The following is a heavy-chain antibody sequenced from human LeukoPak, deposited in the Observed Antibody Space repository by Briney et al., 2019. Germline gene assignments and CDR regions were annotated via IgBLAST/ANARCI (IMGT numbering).Heavy chain of an antibody. CDR2: MRYDGSHK. D-gene: IGHD3-10*01. Sequence: GGSLRLSCAASGFTFSAYGMHWVRQAPGKGLEWVTFMRYDGSHKYYADSVKGRFTISRDNAKNSLYLQMNSLRAEDTAVYYCARGGGYGSGSHYYFDYWGQGTLVTVSS. J-gene: IGHJ4*02. CDR3: ARGGGYGSGSHYYFDY. V-gene: IGHV3-30*02. CDR1: GFTFSAYG.